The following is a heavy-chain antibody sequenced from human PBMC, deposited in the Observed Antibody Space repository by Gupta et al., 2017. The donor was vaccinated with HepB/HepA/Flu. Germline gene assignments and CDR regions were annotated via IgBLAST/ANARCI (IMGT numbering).Heavy chain of an antibody. CDR3: ARGMRRSRAVTRNPYYYYYGMDV. CDR1: GYTFTSYA. J-gene: IGHJ6*02. V-gene: IGHV1-8*01. CDR2: MNPHSGNT. Sequence: QVQLVQSGAEVKTPGASVKVSCKASGYTFTSYAINWVRQATGQGLEWMGWMNPHSGNTGYAQKFQGRITMTRNTSISTAYMELSSLRSGDTAVYYGARGMRRSRAVTRNPYYYYYGMDVWGQGTTVTVSS. D-gene: IGHD4-17*01.